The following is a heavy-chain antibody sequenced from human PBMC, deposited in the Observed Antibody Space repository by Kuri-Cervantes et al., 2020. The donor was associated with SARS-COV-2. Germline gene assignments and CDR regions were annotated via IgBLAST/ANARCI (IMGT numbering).Heavy chain of an antibody. CDR3: ARGNGMGATMIWFDP. CDR2: ISAYNGNT. V-gene: IGHV1-18*01. J-gene: IGHJ5*02. D-gene: IGHD1-26*01. CDR1: GYTFTSYG. Sequence: ASVKVSCKASGYTFTSYGISWVRQAPGQGLEWMGWISAYNGNTNYAQKLQGRVTITADESTSTAYMELSSLRSEDTAVYYCARGNGMGATMIWFDPWGRGTLVTVSS.